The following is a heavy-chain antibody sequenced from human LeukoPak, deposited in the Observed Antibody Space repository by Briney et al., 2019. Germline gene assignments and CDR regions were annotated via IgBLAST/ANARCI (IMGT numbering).Heavy chain of an antibody. CDR3: AKDIGGGTGDILTGPLQFDY. CDR2: ISWNSGSI. J-gene: IGHJ4*02. V-gene: IGHV3-9*01. Sequence: GGSLRLSCAASGFTFDDYAMHWVRQAPGKGLEWVSGISWNSGSIGYADSVKGRFTIFRDNAKNSLYLQMNSLRAEDTALYYCAKDIGGGTGDILTGPLQFDYWGQGTLVTVSS. D-gene: IGHD3-9*01. CDR1: GFTFDDYA.